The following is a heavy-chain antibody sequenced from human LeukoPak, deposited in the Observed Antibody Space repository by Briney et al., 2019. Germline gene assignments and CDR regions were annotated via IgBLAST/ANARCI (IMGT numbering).Heavy chain of an antibody. CDR3: ARDTRIQLWSQLRKRFDY. V-gene: IGHV3-30*04. J-gene: IGHJ4*02. Sequence: GGSLRLSCAASGFTFSSYAMHWVRQAPGKGLEWVAVISYDGSNKYYADSVKGRFTISRDNSKNTLYLQMNSLRAEDTAVYYCARDTRIQLWSQLRKRFDYWGQGTLVTVSS. CDR1: GFTFSSYA. CDR2: ISYDGSNK. D-gene: IGHD5-18*01.